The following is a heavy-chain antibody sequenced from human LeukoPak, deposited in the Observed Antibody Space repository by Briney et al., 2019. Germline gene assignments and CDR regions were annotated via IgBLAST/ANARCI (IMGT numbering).Heavy chain of an antibody. D-gene: IGHD5-12*01. Sequence: SETLSLTCAVYGGSFSGYYWSWIRQPPGKGLEWIGRIYTSGSTNYNPSLKSRVTMSVDTSKNQFSLKLSSVTAADTAVYYCAREGYDQCFDYWGQGTLVTVSS. J-gene: IGHJ4*02. V-gene: IGHV4-4*07. CDR3: AREGYDQCFDY. CDR2: IYTSGST. CDR1: GGSFSGYY.